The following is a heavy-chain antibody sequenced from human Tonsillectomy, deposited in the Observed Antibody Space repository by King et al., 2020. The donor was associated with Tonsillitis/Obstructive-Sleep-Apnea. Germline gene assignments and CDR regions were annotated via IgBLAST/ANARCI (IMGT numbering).Heavy chain of an antibody. CDR3: ARLYSGSCLDY. Sequence: VQLVESGGGVVQPGRSLRLSCAASGFTFSSYAMHWVRQAPGKGLEWVAVISYDGSNKYYADSVKGRFTISRDNSKNTLYLQMNSLRAEDTAVYYYARLYSGSCLDYWGQGTLVTVSS. CDR2: ISYDGSNK. J-gene: IGHJ4*02. CDR1: GFTFSSYA. D-gene: IGHD1-26*01. V-gene: IGHV3-30*04.